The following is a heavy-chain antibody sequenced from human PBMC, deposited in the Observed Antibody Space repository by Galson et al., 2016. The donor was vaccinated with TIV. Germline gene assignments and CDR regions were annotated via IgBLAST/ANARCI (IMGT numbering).Heavy chain of an antibody. D-gene: IGHD2-2*01. J-gene: IGHJ4*02. V-gene: IGHV5-51*03. CDR2: IYPRDSDT. Sequence: QSGAEVKKPGESLNISCKGSDSWVAWVRQKPGRGPEYMGVIYPRDSDTRYSPSFEGQVTISVDKSFTTAYLQWTSLKASDSAIYYCATSVLPPAVMPSTSLHSWGQGTLVTVSS. CDR3: ATSVLPPAVMPSTSLHS. CDR1: DSW.